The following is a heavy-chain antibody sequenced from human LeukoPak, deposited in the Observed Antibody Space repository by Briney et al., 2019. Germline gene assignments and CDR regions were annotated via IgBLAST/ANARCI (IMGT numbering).Heavy chain of an antibody. CDR1: GGTFSSYA. J-gene: IGHJ5*02. D-gene: IGHD2-2*01. CDR3: ARDRVPRIVVVPAAPRWFDP. Sequence: SVKVSCKASGGTFSSYAISWVRQAPRQGLEWMGGIIPIFGTANYAQKFQGRVTITADGSTSTAYMELSSLRSEDTAVYYCARDRVPRIVVVPAAPRWFDPWGQGTLVTVSS. CDR2: IIPIFGTA. V-gene: IGHV1-69*13.